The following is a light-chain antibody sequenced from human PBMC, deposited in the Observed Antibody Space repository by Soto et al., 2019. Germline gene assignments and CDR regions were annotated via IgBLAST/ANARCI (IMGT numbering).Light chain of an antibody. CDR2: EVT. CDR1: SNHVGSYDF. J-gene: IGLJ1*01. Sequence: QSVLTQPASVSGSPGQSITISCTRSSNHVGSYDFVSWYQQHPGKAPKVLIYEVTKRPSGVSNRFSGSKSGNTASLTISGLQADDEADYYCCADAGSSRYVFGTGTKVTVL. CDR3: CADAGSSRYV. V-gene: IGLV2-23*02.